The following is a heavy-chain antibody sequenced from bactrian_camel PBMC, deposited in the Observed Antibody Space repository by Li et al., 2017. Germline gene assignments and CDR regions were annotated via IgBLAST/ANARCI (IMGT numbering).Heavy chain of an antibody. J-gene: IGHJ4*01. CDR1: GLTFAAYT. Sequence: HVQLVESGGGLVEAGGSLRLSCTASGLTFAAYTMGWFRQAPGKEREAVSCVTKIGATTYYADSVKGRFSISRDNAKNTLYLQMNSLKSEDTAMYYCAIGLFADFGLGRGTQVTVS. V-gene: IGHV3S63*01. CDR2: VTKIGATT. D-gene: IGHD5*01.